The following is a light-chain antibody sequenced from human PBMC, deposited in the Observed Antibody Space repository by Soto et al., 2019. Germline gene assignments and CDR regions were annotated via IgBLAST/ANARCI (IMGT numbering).Light chain of an antibody. CDR1: QGINNH. V-gene: IGKV1-27*01. CDR3: QKYNSAPLT. CDR2: AES. Sequence: DIQMTQSPSSLSVSVGDRVAITCRASQGINNHLAWYQQKPGEVPKLLIFAESTLHSGVPSRFSGSVSGTDFTLTISSLQPEDVATYYCQKYNSAPLTFGQGTKLEI. J-gene: IGKJ2*01.